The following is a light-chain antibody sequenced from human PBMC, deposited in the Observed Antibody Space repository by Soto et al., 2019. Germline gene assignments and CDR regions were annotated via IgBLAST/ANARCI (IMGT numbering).Light chain of an antibody. Sequence: QSVLTQPASVSGSPGQSITISCTGTSSDIGGSNYVSWYQQHPGKAPKLIIFEVNNRPSGVSNRFSGSKSGNTASLNISGLQTEDEADYDCSSYTRTSTLRVFGGGTKLTVL. CDR1: SSDIGGSNY. CDR2: EVN. J-gene: IGLJ3*02. V-gene: IGLV2-14*01. CDR3: SSYTRTSTLRV.